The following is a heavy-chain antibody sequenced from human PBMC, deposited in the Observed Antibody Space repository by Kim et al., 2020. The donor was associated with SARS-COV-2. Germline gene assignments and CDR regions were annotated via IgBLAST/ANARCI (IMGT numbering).Heavy chain of an antibody. CDR3: ARTIAARGRYFQH. V-gene: IGHV4-34*01. Sequence: YNPSLKSRVTISVATSKNQFSLKLSSVTAADTAVYYCARTIAARGRYFQHWGQGTLVTVSS. D-gene: IGHD6-6*01. J-gene: IGHJ1*01.